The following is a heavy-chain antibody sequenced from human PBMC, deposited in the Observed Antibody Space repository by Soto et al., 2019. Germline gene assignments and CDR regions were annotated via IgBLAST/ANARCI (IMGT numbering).Heavy chain of an antibody. CDR3: ESEQQLGPV. J-gene: IGHJ4*02. V-gene: IGHV3-53*05. D-gene: IGHD6-13*01. Sequence: PGGSLRLSCAASDFTVSTNYMSWVRQAPGKGLEWVSIIYAGGNTYYADSVKGRFTISRDNSKNTLYLQMNSLRGGDTAVYYCESEQQLGPVWGQGTLVTVSS. CDR2: IYAGGNT. CDR1: DFTVSTNY.